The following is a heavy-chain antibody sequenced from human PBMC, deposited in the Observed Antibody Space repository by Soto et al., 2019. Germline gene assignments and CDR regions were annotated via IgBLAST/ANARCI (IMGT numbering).Heavy chain of an antibody. CDR1: GFTFSNAW. V-gene: IGHV3-15*01. D-gene: IGHD3-9*01. J-gene: IGHJ4*02. CDR2: IKSKTDGGTT. Sequence: EVQLVESGGGLVKPGGSLRLSCAASGFTFSNAWMSWVRQAPGKGLEWVGRIKSKTDGGTTDYAAPVKGRFTISRDDSKNTLYLQMNSLKTEDTAVYYCTAAAYYDILTGYWGQGTLVTVSS. CDR3: TAAAYYDILTGY.